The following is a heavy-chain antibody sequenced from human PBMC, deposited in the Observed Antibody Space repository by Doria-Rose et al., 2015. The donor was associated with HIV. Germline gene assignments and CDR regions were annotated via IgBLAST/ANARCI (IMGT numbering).Heavy chain of an antibody. V-gene: IGHV2-26*01. J-gene: IGHJ4*02. CDR1: GVSLSSPGMG. CDR3: ARIKSSRWYHKYYFDF. CDR2: IFSDDER. D-gene: IGHD6-13*01. Sequence: QITLKESGPVLVKPTETLTLTCTVSGVSLSSPGMGVSRIRQPPGKALEWLANIFSDDERSYKTSLKSRLTISRGTSKSQMVLTMTDMDPVDTATYYCARIKSSRWYHKYYFDFWGQGTLVIASA.